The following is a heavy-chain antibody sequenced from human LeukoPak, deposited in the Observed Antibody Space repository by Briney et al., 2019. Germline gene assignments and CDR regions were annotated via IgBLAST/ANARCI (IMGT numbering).Heavy chain of an antibody. D-gene: IGHD6-6*01. CDR1: GYPFTSYG. V-gene: IGHV1-18*01. CDR2: ISAYTGNT. CDR3: ARSYSSSSNFDY. J-gene: IGHJ4*02. Sequence: ASMKVSCKASGYPFTSYGITWVRQAPGQGPEWMGWISAYTGNTNYAQKFQGRVSMTTGTSTTTAYMELRSLRSDDTAVYYCARSYSSSSNFDYWGQGTLVTVSS.